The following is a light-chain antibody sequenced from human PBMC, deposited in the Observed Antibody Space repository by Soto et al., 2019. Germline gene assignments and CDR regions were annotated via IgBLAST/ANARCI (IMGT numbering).Light chain of an antibody. Sequence: QAVVTQEPSLTVSPGGTVTLTCGSSTGAVTSGHYPYWFQQKPGQAPRTLIYDTTVKHSWTPARFSGSLLGGKAALTLSGALPQDEAEYYCLLSYSGADVVFGGGTQLTV. CDR1: TGAVTSGHY. CDR2: DTT. CDR3: LLSYSGADVV. J-gene: IGLJ2*01. V-gene: IGLV7-46*01.